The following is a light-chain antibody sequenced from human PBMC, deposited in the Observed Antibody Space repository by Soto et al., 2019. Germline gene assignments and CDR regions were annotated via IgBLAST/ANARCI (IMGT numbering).Light chain of an antibody. CDR1: SSDVCGYNY. J-gene: IGLJ1*01. V-gene: IGLV2-14*03. CDR3: SSYTTSNTRQIV. CDR2: DVS. Sequence: SALTKPSPLSGAPGQSITISCPGNSSDVCGYNYVSWYQHHPGKAPKLMIFDVSNRPSGVSNRFSGSKSGNTASLTISGLQPEDEADYYCSSYTTSNTRQIVFGTGTKVTVL.